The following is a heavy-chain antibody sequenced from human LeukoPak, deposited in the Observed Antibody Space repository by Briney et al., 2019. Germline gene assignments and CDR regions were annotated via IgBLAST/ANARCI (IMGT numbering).Heavy chain of an antibody. CDR2: INPNSGGT. J-gene: IGHJ4*02. V-gene: IGHV1-2*02. CDR1: GYTFTDYY. Sequence: ASVKVSCKASGYTFTDYYMHWVRQAPGQGLEWMGRINPNSGGTNFAQKFQGRVTMTRDTAISTAYMELSRLKSDDTAVYYCARDDIAVATCFDYWGQGTLVTVSS. D-gene: IGHD6-19*01. CDR3: ARDDIAVATCFDY.